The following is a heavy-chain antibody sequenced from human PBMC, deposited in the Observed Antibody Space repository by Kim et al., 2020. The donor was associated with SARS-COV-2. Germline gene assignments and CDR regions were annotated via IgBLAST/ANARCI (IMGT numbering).Heavy chain of an antibody. CDR2: IWYDGSNK. D-gene: IGHD3-9*01. J-gene: IGHJ4*02. CDR1: GFTFSSYG. CDR3: AKDEGYYDILTGYYADY. Sequence: GGSLRLSCAASGFTFSSYGMHWVRQAPGKGLEWVAVIWYDGSNKYYADSVKGRFTISRDNSKNTLYLQMNSLRAEDTAVYYCAKDEGYYDILTGYYADYWGQGTLVTVSS. V-gene: IGHV3-33*06.